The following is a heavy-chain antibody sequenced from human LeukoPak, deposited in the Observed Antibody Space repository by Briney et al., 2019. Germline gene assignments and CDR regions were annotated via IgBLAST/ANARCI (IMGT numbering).Heavy chain of an antibody. CDR2: IIPIFGTA. V-gene: IGHV1-69*06. CDR1: GYTFTSYY. CDR3: ARTTSIAARSDAFDI. J-gene: IGHJ3*02. Sequence: ASVKVSCKASGYTFTSYYMHWVRQAPGQGLEWMGGIIPIFGTANYAQKFQGRVTITADKSTSTAYMELSSLRSEDTAVYYCARTTSIAARSDAFDIWGQGTMVTVSS. D-gene: IGHD6-6*01.